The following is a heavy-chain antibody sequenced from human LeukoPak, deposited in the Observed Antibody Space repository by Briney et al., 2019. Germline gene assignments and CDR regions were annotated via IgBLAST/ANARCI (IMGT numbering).Heavy chain of an antibody. CDR3: ARGTGYGVFDS. V-gene: IGHV3-74*01. CDR2: INSDGSTT. Sequence: GGSLRLPCAASGFTFSSYWMHWVRQAPGKGLVWVSRINSDGSTTTYADSVKGRFTISRDNAKNTLYLQMHSLRAEDTAVYYCARGTGYGVFDSWGQGTLVTVSS. J-gene: IGHJ4*02. CDR1: GFTFSSYW. D-gene: IGHD4/OR15-4a*01.